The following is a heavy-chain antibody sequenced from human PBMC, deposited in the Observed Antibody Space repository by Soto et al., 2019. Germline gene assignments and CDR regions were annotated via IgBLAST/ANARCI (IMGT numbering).Heavy chain of an antibody. D-gene: IGHD3-16*01. J-gene: IGHJ6*02. CDR1: GFTFSSYW. Sequence: GGSLRLSCAASGFTFSSYWMSWFRQAPGKGLEWVANIKQDGSEKYYVDSVKGRFTISRDNAKNSLYLQMNSLRAEDTAVYYCARRGGYYYYGMDVWGQGTTVTVSS. CDR2: IKQDGSEK. CDR3: ARRGGYYYYGMDV. V-gene: IGHV3-7*01.